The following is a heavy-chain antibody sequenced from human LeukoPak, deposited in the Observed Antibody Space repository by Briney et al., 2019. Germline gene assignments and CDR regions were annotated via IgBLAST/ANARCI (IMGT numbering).Heavy chain of an antibody. J-gene: IGHJ4*02. CDR2: INHSGST. CDR3: ARVPIDYYDSSGYY. Sequence: SETLPLTCAVYGGSFSGYYWSWIRQPPGKGLEWIGEINHSGSTNYNPSLKSRVTISVDTSKNQFSLKLSSVTAADTAVYYCARVPIDYYDSSGYYWGQGTLVTVSS. CDR1: GGSFSGYY. D-gene: IGHD3-22*01. V-gene: IGHV4-34*01.